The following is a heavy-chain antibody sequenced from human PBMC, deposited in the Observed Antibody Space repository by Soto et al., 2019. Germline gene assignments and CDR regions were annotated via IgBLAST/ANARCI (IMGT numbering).Heavy chain of an antibody. Sequence: GGSLRLSCAASGFTFSSYAMSWVRQAPGKGLEWVAAISGSGGRTYYAGSVKARFTISRDNSKNPLYLKMNSLRAVDTAGYYGAKDPSWYDYVWASYRPIDYWGQGTLVTVSS. CDR2: ISGSGGRT. CDR1: GFTFSSYA. J-gene: IGHJ4*02. CDR3: AKDPSWYDYVWASYRPIDY. V-gene: IGHV3-23*01. D-gene: IGHD3-16*02.